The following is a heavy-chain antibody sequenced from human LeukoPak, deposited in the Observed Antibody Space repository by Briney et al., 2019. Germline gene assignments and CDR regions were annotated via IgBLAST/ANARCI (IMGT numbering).Heavy chain of an antibody. J-gene: IGHJ4*02. CDR3: ARVYSRSCDY. CDR1: GVTFSSYG. V-gene: IGHV3-33*01. CDR2: IWYDGSNK. D-gene: IGHD6-13*01. Sequence: PGRALRLSCAASGVTFSSYGMRWGRQAPGEGLEGGAGIWYDGSNKYYADSVKGRFTISRDNSKNTLYLQMNSLRAEDTAVYYCARVYSRSCDYWGQGTLVTVSS.